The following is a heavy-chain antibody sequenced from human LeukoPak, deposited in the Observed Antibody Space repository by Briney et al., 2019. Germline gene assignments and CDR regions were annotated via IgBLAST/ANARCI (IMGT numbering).Heavy chain of an antibody. D-gene: IGHD2-8*01. CDR2: IYYSGST. V-gene: IGHV4-59*08. CDR3: ARHKTNLDWLDP. Sequence: PSETLSLTCTVSGGSISTYFWSWIRQPPGKGLEWIGYIYYSGSTNYNPSLKSRVTMSVDTSKNQFSLKLSSVTAVDTAVYYCARHKTNLDWLDPWGQGTLVTVSS. J-gene: IGHJ5*02. CDR1: GGSISTYF.